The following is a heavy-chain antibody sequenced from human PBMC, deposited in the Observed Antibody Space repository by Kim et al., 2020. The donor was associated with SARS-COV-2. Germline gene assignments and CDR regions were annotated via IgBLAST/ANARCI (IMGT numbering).Heavy chain of an antibody. CDR3: ATDTLAHGDEMNDPFD. V-gene: IGHV4-31*03. CDR1: GGSISGYGYY. J-gene: IGHJ3*02. CDR2: INYSGSN. Sequence: SETLSLTCTVYGGSISGYGYYWSWHRPHPGMGLVWIGNINYSGSNYYNPSLKSRVSIAAATTKNQLYLKPVSVTAADTAVYYCATDTLAHGDEMNDPFD. D-gene: IGHD3-10*01.